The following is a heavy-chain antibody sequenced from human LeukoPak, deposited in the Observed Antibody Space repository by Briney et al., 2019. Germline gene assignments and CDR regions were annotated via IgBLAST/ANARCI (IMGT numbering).Heavy chain of an antibody. CDR1: GGSISSGGYR. CDR3: AREMDAHPRIVV. CDR2: INYSGST. D-gene: IGHD2-21*01. V-gene: IGHV4-31*11. Sequence: PSETLSLTCAVSGGSISSGGYRWTWIRQYPGKGLEWIGYINYSGSTYYNPSLKSRVIISVDTSKNQFSLNLNSVTAADTAVHYCAREMDAHPRIVVWGQGTLVTVSS. J-gene: IGHJ1*01.